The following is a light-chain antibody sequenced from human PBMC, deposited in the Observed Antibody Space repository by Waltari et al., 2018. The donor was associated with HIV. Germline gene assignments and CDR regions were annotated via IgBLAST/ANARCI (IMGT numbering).Light chain of an antibody. J-gene: IGLJ2*01. Sequence: QSALTQPASVSGSPGQSITISCTGTSSDVGGYNLVSWYQQHPGKAPKLMIYEVSKRPSGVSNRCAGSKPGNTASLTISGLQAEDEADYYCCAYAGSTAYGIFGGGTKLTVL. CDR1: SSDVGGYNL. CDR2: EVS. CDR3: CAYAGSTAYGI. V-gene: IGLV2-23*02.